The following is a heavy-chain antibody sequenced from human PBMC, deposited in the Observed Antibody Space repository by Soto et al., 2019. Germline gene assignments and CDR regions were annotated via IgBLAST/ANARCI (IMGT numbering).Heavy chain of an antibody. Sequence: PSETLSLTCTVPGDSISSRSYYWGWIRQRPVKGLEWIGSIYYSGSTYNNPSLRSRVSMSIDTSKDQFSLKLKSVTAADTGLYFCARQRTSVVPQAYFDVWGPGSPVTV. CDR2: IYYSGST. CDR3: ARQRTSVVPQAYFDV. D-gene: IGHD2-21*01. CDR1: GDSISSRSYY. J-gene: IGHJ4*02. V-gene: IGHV4-39*01.